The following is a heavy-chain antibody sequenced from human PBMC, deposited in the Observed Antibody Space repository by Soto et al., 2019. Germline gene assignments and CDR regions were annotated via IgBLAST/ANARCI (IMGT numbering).Heavy chain of an antibody. CDR2: IYSGGST. J-gene: IGHJ6*02. D-gene: IGHD3-16*01. CDR1: GFTVSSNY. CDR3: ARWGYYYYGMDV. Sequence: GGSLRLSCAASGFTVSSNYMSWVRQAPGKGLEWVSVIYSGGSTYYADSVKGRFTIYRHNSKNTLYLQMNSLRAEDTGVYFWARWGYYYYGMDVWGQGTTVTVSS. V-gene: IGHV3-53*04.